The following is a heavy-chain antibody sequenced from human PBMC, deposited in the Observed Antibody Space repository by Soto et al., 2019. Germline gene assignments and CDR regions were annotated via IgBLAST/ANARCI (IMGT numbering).Heavy chain of an antibody. J-gene: IGHJ4*02. CDR3: AKDQDPTRSSGWTDHYFDY. CDR2: ISGSGGST. Sequence: VGSLRLSCAASGFTFSSYAMSWVRQAPGKGLEWVSAISGSGGSTYYADSVKGRFTISGDNSKNTLYLQMNSLRAEDTAVYYCAKDQDPTRSSGWTDHYFDYWGQGTLVTVSS. V-gene: IGHV3-23*01. CDR1: GFTFSSYA. D-gene: IGHD6-19*01.